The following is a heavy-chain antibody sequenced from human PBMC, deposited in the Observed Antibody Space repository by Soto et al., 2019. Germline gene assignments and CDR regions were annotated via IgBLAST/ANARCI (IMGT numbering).Heavy chain of an antibody. CDR3: ARRDSGGFYRFFDS. CDR2: TGSGTGPG. D-gene: IGHD2-15*01. J-gene: IGHJ4*02. V-gene: IGHV1-69*06. CDR1: GCSLSTNP. Sequence: ASVTVSCKASGCSLSTNPISWVRQAPGQGREWMGGTGSGTGPGNHAQKFQGRLTVTADKSTSTVYMELTNLSSEDTAVYYCARRDSGGFYRFFDSWGQGTLVTVSS.